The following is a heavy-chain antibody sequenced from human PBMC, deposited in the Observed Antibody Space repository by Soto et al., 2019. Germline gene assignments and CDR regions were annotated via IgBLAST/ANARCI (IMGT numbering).Heavy chain of an antibody. V-gene: IGHV4-39*01. Sequence: QLQLQESGPGLLKSSETLSLTCTVSNGSISRSSYYWAWIRQPPGRGLEWIGSVFYSGGTYHNPSLKSRVTMSKDTFKDQFSLRLSSVTAADTAVYYCARQVVSSRHFDSWGQGALVTVSS. CDR1: NGSISRSSYY. CDR3: ARQVVSSRHFDS. D-gene: IGHD2-15*01. CDR2: VFYSGGT. J-gene: IGHJ4*02.